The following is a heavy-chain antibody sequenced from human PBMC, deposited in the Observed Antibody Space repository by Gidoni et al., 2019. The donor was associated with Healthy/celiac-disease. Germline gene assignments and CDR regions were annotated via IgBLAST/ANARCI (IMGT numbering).Heavy chain of an antibody. Sequence: QVQLVASGGGVVQPGRSLRLSCAASGFTFSSYGMHWVRQAPGKGLEWVAVIWYDGSNKYYADSVKGRFTISRDNSKNTLYLQMNSLRAEDTAVYYCARDSGSYYFDYWGQGTLVTVSS. J-gene: IGHJ4*02. CDR1: GFTFSSYG. D-gene: IGHD5-12*01. V-gene: IGHV3-33*01. CDR3: ARDSGSYYFDY. CDR2: IWYDGSNK.